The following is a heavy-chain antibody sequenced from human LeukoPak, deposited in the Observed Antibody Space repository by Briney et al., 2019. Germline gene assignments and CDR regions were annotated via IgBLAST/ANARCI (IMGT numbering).Heavy chain of an antibody. D-gene: IGHD3-22*01. J-gene: IGHJ1*01. CDR3: ARPPYYYDSSGSEYFQH. Sequence: GGSLRLSCAASGFTFTSYAMSWVRQAPGKGLEWVSDITGSGGSTYYADSVKGRFTISRDNSKNTLYLEMNSLRAEDTAVYYCARPPYYYDSSGSEYFQHWGQGTLVTVSS. CDR2: ITGSGGST. CDR1: GFTFTSYA. V-gene: IGHV3-23*01.